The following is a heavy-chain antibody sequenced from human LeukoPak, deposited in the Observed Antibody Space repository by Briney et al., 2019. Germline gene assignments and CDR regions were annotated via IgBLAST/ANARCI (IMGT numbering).Heavy chain of an antibody. CDR2: ITGSDDTT. D-gene: IGHD1-26*01. Sequence: GGSLRLSCAASGFSFSNDAMTWVRQAPGKGLEWVSTITGSDDTTYYTDSVKGRFTISRDNSKNTLYLQMNSLRAEDTAVYYCAKDWDSGSNPLYWGQGTLVTVSS. V-gene: IGHV3-23*01. J-gene: IGHJ4*02. CDR1: GFSFSNDA. CDR3: AKDWDSGSNPLY.